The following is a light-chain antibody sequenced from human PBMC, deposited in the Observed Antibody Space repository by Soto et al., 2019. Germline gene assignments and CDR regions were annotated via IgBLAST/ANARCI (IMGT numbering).Light chain of an antibody. J-gene: IGLJ2*01. V-gene: IGLV2-14*03. CDR1: SGDGGGYDY. Sequence: QSVLTQPASVSGSPGQSITISCTGTSGDGGGYDYVSWYQQHPGKAPKLMIYDVSDRPSGVSNRFSGSKSGNTASLTISGLQADDEATYYCTSSTSTTTRLFGGGTKLTV. CDR3: TSSTSTTTRL. CDR2: DVS.